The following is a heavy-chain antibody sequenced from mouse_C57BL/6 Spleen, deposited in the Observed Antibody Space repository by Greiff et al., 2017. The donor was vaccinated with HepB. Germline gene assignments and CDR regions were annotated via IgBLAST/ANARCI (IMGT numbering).Heavy chain of an antibody. CDR2: IDPSDSYT. CDR3: ARRDSNYLAY. CDR1: GYTFTSYW. D-gene: IGHD2-5*01. J-gene: IGHJ3*01. Sequence: QVQLQQPGAELVMPGASVKLSCKASGYTFTSYWMHWVKQRPGQGLEWIGEIDPSDSYTNYNQKFKGKSTLTVDKSSSTAYMQLSSLTSEDSAVYYCARRDSNYLAYWGQGTLVTVSA. V-gene: IGHV1-69*01.